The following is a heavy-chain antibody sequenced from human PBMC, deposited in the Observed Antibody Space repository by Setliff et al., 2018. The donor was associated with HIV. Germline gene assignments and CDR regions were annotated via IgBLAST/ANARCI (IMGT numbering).Heavy chain of an antibody. CDR3: ARGGGVYCSGGSCYTSVDFQH. D-gene: IGHD2-15*01. J-gene: IGHJ1*01. V-gene: IGHV4-38-2*01. Sequence: SETLSLTCGVSGYSISSGYFWGWIRQPPGKGLEWIGSIYYSGSTFYNPSLKSRVTISEDTSKNQFSLKLSSVTAADTAVYYCARGGGVYCSGGSCYTSVDFQHWGQGTLVTVSS. CDR1: GYSISSGYF. CDR2: IYYSGST.